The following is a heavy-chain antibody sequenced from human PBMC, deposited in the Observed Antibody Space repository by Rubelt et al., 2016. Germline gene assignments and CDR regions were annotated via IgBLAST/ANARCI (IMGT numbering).Heavy chain of an antibody. J-gene: IGHJ3*02. D-gene: IGHD6-19*01. V-gene: IGHV4-34*01. CDR2: INHSGST. CDR3: ASGGSEWLMDAFDI. Sequence: QVQLQQWGAGLLKPSETLSLTCAVYGGSFSGYYWSWIRQPPGKGLEWIGEINHSGSTNYNPSLKSRVTISVDTSKNPFSLELSSVTAADTAVYYCASGGSEWLMDAFDIWGQGTMVTVSS. CDR1: GGSFSGYY.